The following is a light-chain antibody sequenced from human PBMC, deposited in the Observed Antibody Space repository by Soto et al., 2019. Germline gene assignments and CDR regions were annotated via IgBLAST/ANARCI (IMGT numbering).Light chain of an antibody. CDR1: SSDVGGYNY. CDR3: CSYAGSYTWV. V-gene: IGLV2-11*01. Sequence: QSVLTQPRSVSGSPGQSVTISCTGTSSDVGGYNYVSWYQQHPGKAPKLMIYDVSKRPSGFPDRSSCSKSGNTASLTISGLQDEDEADYYCCSYAGSYTWVFGTGTKLTVL. J-gene: IGLJ1*01. CDR2: DVS.